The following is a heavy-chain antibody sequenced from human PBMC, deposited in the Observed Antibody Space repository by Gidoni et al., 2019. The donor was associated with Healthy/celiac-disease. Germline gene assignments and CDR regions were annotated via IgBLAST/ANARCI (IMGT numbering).Heavy chain of an antibody. Sequence: QVQLQQWGAGLLTPSETLSLTCAVYGGSFSGYYWSWIRQPPGKGLEWIGEINHSGSTNYNPSLKSRVTISVDTSKNQFSLKLSSVTAADTAVYYCARRFLNYGNYYPGYWGQGTLVTVSS. V-gene: IGHV4-34*01. CDR1: GGSFSGYY. CDR2: INHSGST. CDR3: ARRFLNYGNYYPGY. J-gene: IGHJ4*02. D-gene: IGHD4-17*01.